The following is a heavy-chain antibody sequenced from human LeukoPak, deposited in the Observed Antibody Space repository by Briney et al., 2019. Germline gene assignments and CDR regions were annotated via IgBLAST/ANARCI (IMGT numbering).Heavy chain of an antibody. CDR2: ISGSGGST. V-gene: IGHV3-23*01. CDR3: AKDRRGWGYAFDI. Sequence: GGSLRLSCAGSGFMFSSYGMSWVRQAPGKGLEWVSAISGSGGSTYYADSVKGRFTISRDNSKNTLYLQMNSLRAEDTAVYYCAKDRRGWGYAFDIWGQGTMVTVSS. D-gene: IGHD5-12*01. CDR1: GFMFSSYG. J-gene: IGHJ3*02.